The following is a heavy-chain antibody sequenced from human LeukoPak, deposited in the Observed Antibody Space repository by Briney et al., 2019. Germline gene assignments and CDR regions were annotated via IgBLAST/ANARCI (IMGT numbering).Heavy chain of an antibody. CDR3: ARNSGAFDY. J-gene: IGHJ4*02. CDR1: SASITGLY. Sequence: PSETLSLTCTVSSASITGLYWSWIRQPPGEMLEWIGYIYSNGSVNYNPSLKSRVTLSVDTSKNQFSLKVSSVTAADTAVYYCARNSGAFDYWGRGTLVTVSS. V-gene: IGHV4-59*11. D-gene: IGHD6-19*01. CDR2: IYSNGSV.